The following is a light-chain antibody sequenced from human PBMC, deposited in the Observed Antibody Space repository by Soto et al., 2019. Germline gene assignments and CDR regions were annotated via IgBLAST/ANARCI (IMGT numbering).Light chain of an antibody. Sequence: DIQMTQSPSTLSASVGDSVTITCRATQSISRWVAWYQKKPGKAPKVLIYDVSSWESGVPSRFSGSGSGTDFTLTISSLEPEDVAVYYCQQRSNWPITFGQGTRLEIK. CDR1: QSISRW. CDR3: QQRSNWPIT. V-gene: IGKV1-5*01. CDR2: DVS. J-gene: IGKJ5*01.